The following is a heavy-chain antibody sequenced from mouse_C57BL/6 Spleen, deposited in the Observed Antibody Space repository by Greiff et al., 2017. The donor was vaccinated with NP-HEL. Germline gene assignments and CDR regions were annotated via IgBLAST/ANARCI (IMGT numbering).Heavy chain of an antibody. V-gene: IGHV7-3*01. Sequence: EVKLMESGGGLVQPGGSLSLSCAASGFTFTDYYMSWVRQPPGKALEWLGFIRNKANGYTTEYSASVKGRFTISRDNSQSILYLQMNALRAEDSATYYCARYDTTVVATDWYFDVWGTGTTVTVSS. J-gene: IGHJ1*03. CDR1: GFTFTDYY. CDR3: ARYDTTVVATDWYFDV. D-gene: IGHD1-1*01. CDR2: IRNKANGYTT.